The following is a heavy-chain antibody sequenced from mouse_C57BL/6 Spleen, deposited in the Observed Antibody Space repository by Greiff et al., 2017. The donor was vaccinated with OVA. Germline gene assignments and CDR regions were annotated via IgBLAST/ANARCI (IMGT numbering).Heavy chain of an antibody. CDR3: ERRAYYSNYNYFDY. V-gene: IGHV5-17*01. CDR2: ISSGSSTI. J-gene: IGHJ2*01. Sequence: EVMLVESGGGLVKPGGSLKLSCAASGFTFSDYGMHWVRQAPEKGLEWVAYISSGSSTIYYADTVKGRFTISRDNAKNTLFLQMTSLRSEDTAMYYFERRAYYSNYNYFDYWGKDTTLTVSS. CDR1: GFTFSDYG. D-gene: IGHD2-5*01.